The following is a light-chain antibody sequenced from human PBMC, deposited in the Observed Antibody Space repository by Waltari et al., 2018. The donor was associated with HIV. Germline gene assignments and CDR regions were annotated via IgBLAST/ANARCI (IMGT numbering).Light chain of an antibody. CDR3: QQYYSTPWT. CDR2: WAS. Sequence: DIVMTQSPDSLAVALGERATINCKYSQSVLYRSNNKEYLAWYQHKPGQPPKLLLYWASTRESGVPDRFSGSGSGTDFTLTISGLHAEDVAVYYCQQYYSTPWTFGQGTRVEIK. V-gene: IGKV4-1*01. J-gene: IGKJ1*01. CDR1: QSVLYRSNNKEY.